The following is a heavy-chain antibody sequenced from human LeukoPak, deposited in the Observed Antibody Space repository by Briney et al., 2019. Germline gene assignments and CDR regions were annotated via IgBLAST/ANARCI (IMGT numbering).Heavy chain of an antibody. CDR1: GYRFTSCY. V-gene: IGHV1-8*01. CDR2: MNPHSGGA. Sequence: ASVKVSCKASGYRFTSCYINWVRQATGHGLEWMGWMNPHSGGADYAQKFQGRVTMTRSTSTDTAYMELSSLTAEDTAVYYCARVCSGGSCLDFWGRGTLVTVSS. J-gene: IGHJ4*02. CDR3: ARVCSGGSCLDF. D-gene: IGHD2-15*01.